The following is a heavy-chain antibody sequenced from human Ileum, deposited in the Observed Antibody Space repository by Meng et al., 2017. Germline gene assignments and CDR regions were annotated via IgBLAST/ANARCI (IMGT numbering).Heavy chain of an antibody. J-gene: IGHJ4*02. CDR1: GGSVSRAGYQ. V-gene: IGHV4-61*08. Sequence: VQLQESGPGPVRPSEPLSLICTVSGGSVSRAGYQWGWIRQPPGKGLEWIGYASTNYNPSLKSRVTISLDTSRNQFSLSLSSVTAADTAVYYCARDHMGSLDYWGQGILVTVSS. D-gene: IGHD3-16*01. CDR3: ARDHMGSLDY. CDR2: AST.